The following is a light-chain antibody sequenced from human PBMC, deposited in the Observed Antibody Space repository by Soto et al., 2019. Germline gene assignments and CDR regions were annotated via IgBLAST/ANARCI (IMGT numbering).Light chain of an antibody. CDR2: DTT. CDR1: QDIRND. Sequence: IQMTQSPSSLSACVGDRVTITCRASQDIRNDLGWYQQKPGRAPKLLIYDTTNLQSGVPSRFSGSGSGTDFTLTISSLQPEDFATYYCLQDYNYPYTFGQGTKVDIK. V-gene: IGKV1-6*01. CDR3: LQDYNYPYT. J-gene: IGKJ2*01.